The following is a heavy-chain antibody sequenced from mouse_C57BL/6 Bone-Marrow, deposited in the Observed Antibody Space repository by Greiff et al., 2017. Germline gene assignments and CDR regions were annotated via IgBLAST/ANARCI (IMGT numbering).Heavy chain of an antibody. J-gene: IGHJ2*01. V-gene: IGHV1-54*01. CDR3: ARDLATVVAYYFDY. CDR1: GYAFTNYL. D-gene: IGHD1-1*01. CDR2: INPGSGGT. Sequence: QVQLKQSGAELVRPGTSVKVSCKASGYAFTNYLIEWVKQRPGQGLEWIGVINPGSGGTNYNEKFKGKATLTADKSSSTAYMQLSSLTSEDSAVYFWARDLATVVAYYFDYWGQGTTLTVSS.